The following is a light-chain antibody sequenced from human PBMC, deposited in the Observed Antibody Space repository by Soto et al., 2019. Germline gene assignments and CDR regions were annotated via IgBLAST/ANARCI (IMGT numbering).Light chain of an antibody. V-gene: IGLV4-69*01. CDR1: SGHSSYA. J-gene: IGLJ2*01. Sequence: QPVLTQSPSASASLGASVKLTCTLSSGHSSYAIAWHQQQPEKGPRYLMKLNSDGSHSKGDGIPDLFSGSSSGAERYLTISSLQSEDEADYYCQTWGTGTHVFGGGTQLTVL. CDR3: QTWGTGTHV. CDR2: LNSDGSH.